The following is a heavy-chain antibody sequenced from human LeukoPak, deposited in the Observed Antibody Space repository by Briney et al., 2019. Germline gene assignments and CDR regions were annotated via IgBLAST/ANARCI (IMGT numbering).Heavy chain of an antibody. CDR3: AKGVHFYGDYGHFDY. Sequence: GGSLRLSCAASGFTFSSYAMSWVRQAPGKGLEWVSAISGSGGSTYYADSVKGRLTISRDNSKNTLYLQMNSLRAEDTAVYYCAKGVHFYGDYGHFDYWGQGTLVTVSS. CDR2: ISGSGGST. J-gene: IGHJ4*02. D-gene: IGHD4-17*01. V-gene: IGHV3-23*01. CDR1: GFTFSSYA.